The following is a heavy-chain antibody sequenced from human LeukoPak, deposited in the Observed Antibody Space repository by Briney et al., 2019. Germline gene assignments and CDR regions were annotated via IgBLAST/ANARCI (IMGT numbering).Heavy chain of an antibody. CDR1: GYTFTGYY. CDR2: INPNSGGT. Sequence: ASVKVSCKASGYTFTGYYMHWVRQAPGQGPEWMGWINPNSGGTNYAQKFQGRVTMTRDTSISTAYMELSRLRSDDTAVYYCARDRVVVPAANAFDIWGQGTMVTVSS. J-gene: IGHJ3*02. CDR3: ARDRVVVPAANAFDI. V-gene: IGHV1-2*02. D-gene: IGHD2-2*01.